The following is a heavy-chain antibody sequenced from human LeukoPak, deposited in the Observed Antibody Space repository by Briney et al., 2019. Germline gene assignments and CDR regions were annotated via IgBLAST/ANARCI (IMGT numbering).Heavy chain of an antibody. Sequence: PSETLSHTCAVYGGSFSGYYWSWIRQPPGKGLEWIGEINHSGSTNYNPSLKSRVTISVDTSKNQFSLKLSSVTAADTAVYYCASTFTWDLLRCGAFDIWGKGTMDTVSS. D-gene: IGHD1-26*01. V-gene: IGHV4-34*01. CDR3: ASTFTWDLLRCGAFDI. J-gene: IGHJ3*02. CDR2: INHSGST. CDR1: GGSFSGYY.